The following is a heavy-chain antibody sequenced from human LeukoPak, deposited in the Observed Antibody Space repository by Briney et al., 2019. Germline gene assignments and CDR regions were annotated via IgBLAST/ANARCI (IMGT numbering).Heavy chain of an antibody. CDR1: GFTFSAYG. D-gene: IGHD4-23*01. V-gene: IGHV3-30*02. J-gene: IGHJ4*02. CDR2: IRFDGSND. Sequence: GGSLRLSCAASGFTFSAYGMHWGRQAPGGGLEYMSFIRFDGSNDYYADSVKGRFTISRDNSNNTLYLQMNSLRPEDTAVYYCASDLLDYGGPGNWGQGTLVIVSS. CDR3: ASDLLDYGGPGN.